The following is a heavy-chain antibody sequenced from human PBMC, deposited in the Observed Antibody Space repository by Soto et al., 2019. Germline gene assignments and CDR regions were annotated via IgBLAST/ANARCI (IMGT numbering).Heavy chain of an antibody. CDR3: ARDRGLGDAFDI. Sequence: SETLSLTCTVSGGSISSGDYYWSWIRQPPGKGLEWIGYTYYSGSTYYNPSLKSRVTISVDTSKNQFSLKLSSVTAADTAVYYCARDRGLGDAFDIWGQGTMVTVSS. J-gene: IGHJ3*02. D-gene: IGHD3-10*01. CDR2: TYYSGST. V-gene: IGHV4-30-4*01. CDR1: GGSISSGDYY.